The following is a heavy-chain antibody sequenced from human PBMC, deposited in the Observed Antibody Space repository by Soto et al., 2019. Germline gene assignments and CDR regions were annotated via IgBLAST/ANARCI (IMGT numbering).Heavy chain of an antibody. CDR1: GDSYSISTYS. CDR3: AGMPYTSGLRVDP. Sequence: PSETLSLTCNMSGDSYSISTYSWSWIRQPPGKALQWIGFIYQSGVTSYNPSLASRVSISLDRSNNQCSLKLKSVTAADTAVYFCAGMPYTSGLRVDPWGPGTLVTVPS. D-gene: IGHD6-19*01. J-gene: IGHJ5*02. V-gene: IGHV4-30-2*01. CDR2: IYQSGVT.